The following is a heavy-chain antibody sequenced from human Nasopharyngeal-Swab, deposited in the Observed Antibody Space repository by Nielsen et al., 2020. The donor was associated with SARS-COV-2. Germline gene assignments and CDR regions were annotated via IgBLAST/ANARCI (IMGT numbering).Heavy chain of an antibody. D-gene: IGHD2-2*01. CDR1: GFTFITYE. CDR2: ISSSGSTI. CDR3: ARRYCSSTSCLIDY. Sequence: GESLKISCATSGFTFITYEMNWVLHAPGKGLEWISYISSSGSTIYYADSVKGRFTISRDNAKNSLYLQMNSLRAEDTAVYYCARRYCSSTSCLIDYWGQGTLVTVSS. J-gene: IGHJ4*02. V-gene: IGHV3-48*03.